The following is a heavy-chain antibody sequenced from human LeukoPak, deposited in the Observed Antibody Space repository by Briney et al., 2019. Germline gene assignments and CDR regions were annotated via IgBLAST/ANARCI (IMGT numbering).Heavy chain of an antibody. CDR3: ARDRRDYDILTGYYSLVY. D-gene: IGHD3-9*01. V-gene: IGHV3-11*01. Sequence: PGGSLRLSCAASGFTFSDYYMSWLRQAPGKGLEWVSYISSSGSTIYYADSVKGRFTISRDNAKNSLYLQMNSLRAEDTAVYYCARDRRDYDILTGYYSLVYWGQGTLVTVSS. CDR1: GFTFSDYY. J-gene: IGHJ4*02. CDR2: ISSSGSTI.